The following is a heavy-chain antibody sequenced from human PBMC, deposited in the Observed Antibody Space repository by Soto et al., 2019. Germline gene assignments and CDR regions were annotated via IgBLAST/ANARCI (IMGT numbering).Heavy chain of an antibody. CDR3: AKDPELRYFDWSGAFDS. J-gene: IGHJ4*02. V-gene: IGHV3-23*01. CDR2: ISGSGGST. D-gene: IGHD3-9*01. CDR1: GFTFSSYA. Sequence: GGSLRLSCGASGFTFSSYAMIWVRQAPGKGLEWVSAISGSGGSTYYADSVKGRFTISRDNSKNTLYLQMNSLRAEDTAVYYCAKDPELRYFDWSGAFDSWGQGTLVTVSS.